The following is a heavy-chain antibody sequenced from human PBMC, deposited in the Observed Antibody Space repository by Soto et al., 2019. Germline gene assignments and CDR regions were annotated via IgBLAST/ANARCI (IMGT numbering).Heavy chain of an antibody. Sequence: SETLSLTCTVSGGSLGSSAFYWGWIRQPPGKGLEWIGSIYHSGTTYYNPSLTSRVSISVDTSKNQFSLKLSSVTAADTAVYYCTTGLTIFGVVISPGDYWGQGILVPVSS. CDR3: TTGLTIFGVVISPGDY. V-gene: IGHV4-39*01. J-gene: IGHJ4*02. CDR1: GGSLGSSAFY. CDR2: IYHSGTT. D-gene: IGHD3-3*01.